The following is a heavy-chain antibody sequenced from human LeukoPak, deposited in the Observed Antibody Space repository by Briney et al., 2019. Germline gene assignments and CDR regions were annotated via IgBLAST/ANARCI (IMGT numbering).Heavy chain of an antibody. D-gene: IGHD6-6*01. Sequence: SVKVSCKASGSTFTSCTISWVRQAPGQGLEWMGRIIPILGGANYSQKFQGRVTITADKSSSTAYMELSSLRSEDTAVYYCARGGHYSSSSFDYWGQGTLVTVSS. J-gene: IGHJ4*02. CDR1: GSTFTSCT. CDR3: ARGGHYSSSSFDY. V-gene: IGHV1-69*08. CDR2: IIPILGGA.